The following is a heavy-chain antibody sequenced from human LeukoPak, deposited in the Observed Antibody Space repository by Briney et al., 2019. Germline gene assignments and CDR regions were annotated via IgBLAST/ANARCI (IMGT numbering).Heavy chain of an antibody. CDR2: VYHSGTT. D-gene: IGHD1-26*01. V-gene: IGHV4-38-2*01. Sequence: SETLSLTCGVSGYSISSGYYWAWIRQPPGKGLEWVATVYHSGTTYYNPSLKSRVMILIDTSKNQFSLKLNSVTAADTAVYYCARMGAGLNWFDPWGQGTLVTVS. CDR3: ARMGAGLNWFDP. CDR1: GYSISSGYY. J-gene: IGHJ5*02.